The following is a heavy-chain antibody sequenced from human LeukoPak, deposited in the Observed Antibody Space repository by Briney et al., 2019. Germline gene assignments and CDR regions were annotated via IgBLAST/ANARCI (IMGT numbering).Heavy chain of an antibody. CDR1: GYTFTSYG. CDR2: ISAYNGNT. V-gene: IGHV1-18*04. CDR3: ARVTYTPRPALWFGDPPDY. Sequence: ASVKVSCKASGYTFTSYGISWVRQAPGQGLEWMGCISAYNGNTNYAQKLQGRVTMTTDTSTSTAYMELRSLRSDDTAVYYCARVTYTPRPALWFGDPPDYWGQGTLVTVSS. D-gene: IGHD3-10*01. J-gene: IGHJ4*02.